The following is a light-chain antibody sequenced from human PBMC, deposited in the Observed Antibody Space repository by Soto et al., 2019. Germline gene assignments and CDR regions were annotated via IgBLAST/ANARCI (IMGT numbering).Light chain of an antibody. CDR2: LNN. CDR3: AAWDDSLSGPV. V-gene: IGLV1-47*02. Sequence: QSVLTQPPSASGTPGQRVSISCSGSTSNIGRNDVNWYQQLPGTAPKLLIYLNNQRPSGVPDRFSGSKSGTSASLAISGLRSDDEADYYCAAWDDSLSGPVFGGGTKVTVL. J-gene: IGLJ2*01. CDR1: TSNIGRND.